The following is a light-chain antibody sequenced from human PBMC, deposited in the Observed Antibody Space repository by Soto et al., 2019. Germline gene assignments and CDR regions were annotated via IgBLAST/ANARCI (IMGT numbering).Light chain of an antibody. Sequence: QLTQSPSSLSASVGDRVTITCRASQGISSYLAWYQQKPGKVPKLLISAASTLESGVPLRFSGGGFGTDFTLTISSLQPEDFATYYCQQLFRDTLSFGGGTKVDIK. CDR3: QQLFRDTLS. J-gene: IGKJ4*01. CDR1: QGISSY. CDR2: AAS. V-gene: IGKV1-9*01.